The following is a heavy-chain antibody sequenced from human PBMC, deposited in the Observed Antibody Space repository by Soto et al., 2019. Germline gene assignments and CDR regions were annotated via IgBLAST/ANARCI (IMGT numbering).Heavy chain of an antibody. CDR2: TNAGNVNT. J-gene: IGHJ4*02. CDR3: ARGGEPAAANDRNYFDY. CDR1: GYTFTKYA. V-gene: IGHV1-3*01. Sequence: QVQLVQSGAEVKKPGSSVKVSCNAPGYTFTKYAMHWVRQAPGQRLEWMGWTNAGNVNTKHSQQFHGRVTITRDTSARTSYRELSSLRSEDTAMYYCARGGEPAAANDRNYFDYWGQGTLVTVSS. D-gene: IGHD2-2*01.